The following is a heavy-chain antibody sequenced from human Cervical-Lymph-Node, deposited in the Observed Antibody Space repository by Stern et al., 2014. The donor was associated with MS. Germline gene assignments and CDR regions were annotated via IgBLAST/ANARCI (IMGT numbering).Heavy chain of an antibody. J-gene: IGHJ4*02. V-gene: IGHV1-69*04. CDR2: IIPLLGVT. D-gene: IGHD2-15*01. CDR1: GGTFSSYA. CDR3: ARSPTAYSTYYVDF. Sequence: QVQLMQSGAEVKKPGSSVKVSCKASGGTFSSYAINWVRQAPGQGLEWMGRIIPLLGVTHYAQKFQDRVTITADKSTSTAYMDLSSLRSEDTALYYCARSPTAYSTYYVDFWGQGTQVTVSS.